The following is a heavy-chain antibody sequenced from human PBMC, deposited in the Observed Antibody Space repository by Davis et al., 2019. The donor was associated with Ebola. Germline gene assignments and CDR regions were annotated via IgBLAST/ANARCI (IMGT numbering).Heavy chain of an antibody. J-gene: IGHJ4*02. D-gene: IGHD3-10*01. CDR3: AKDLTSYYGSGDFFDY. CDR2: ISASGGAT. Sequence: PGGSLRLSCAASGFPFSSYAMSWVRQAPGRGLEWVSSISASGGATFYADSVKGRIVMSRDNSNDTLYLRMNNLRAEDTAIYYCAKDLTSYYGSGDFFDYWGQGILVTVSS. V-gene: IGHV3-23*01. CDR1: GFPFSSYA.